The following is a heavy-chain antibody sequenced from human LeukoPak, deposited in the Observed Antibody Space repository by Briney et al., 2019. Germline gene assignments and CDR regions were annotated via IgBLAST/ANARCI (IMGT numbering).Heavy chain of an antibody. V-gene: IGHV3-23*01. Sequence: PGGTLGLSCAASGFTFSNYGMNWVRQAPGKGLEWVSGISPSGDITYYADSVKGRFTISRDNSKNTVYLQVNSLRAEDTAVFYCAKDRAWLQFWSWGQGTLVTVSS. CDR3: AKDRAWLQFWS. CDR2: ISPSGDIT. D-gene: IGHD5-18*01. CDR1: GFTFSNYG. J-gene: IGHJ4*02.